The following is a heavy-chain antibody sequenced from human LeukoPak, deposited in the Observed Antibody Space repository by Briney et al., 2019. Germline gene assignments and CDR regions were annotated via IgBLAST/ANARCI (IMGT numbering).Heavy chain of an antibody. CDR3: ARAGGGRGSGIDI. CDR1: GGSISSSPYY. J-gene: IGHJ3*02. Sequence: SETLSLTCTVSGGSISSSPYYWGWIRQPPGKGLEWIGSVYYSGSTSYNPPLKSRVTISVDTSKNQFSLQLSSVTPEDRAVYYCARAGGGRGSGIDIWGQGTMVTVSS. V-gene: IGHV4-39*01. CDR2: VYYSGST. D-gene: IGHD2-15*01.